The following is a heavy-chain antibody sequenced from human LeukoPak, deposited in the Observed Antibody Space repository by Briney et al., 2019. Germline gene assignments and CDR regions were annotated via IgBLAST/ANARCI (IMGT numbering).Heavy chain of an antibody. J-gene: IGHJ4*02. CDR3: AKGTLQQFDY. CDR1: GFTFSSYG. D-gene: IGHD1-1*01. V-gene: IGHV3-33*06. Sequence: GRSLRLSCAASGFTFSSYGMHWVRQAPGKGLEWVAVIWYVGTNKYYADSVKGRFTISRDNSRSTLYLQMNSPRAEDTAIYYCAKGTLQQFDYWGQGTLVTVSS. CDR2: IWYVGTNK.